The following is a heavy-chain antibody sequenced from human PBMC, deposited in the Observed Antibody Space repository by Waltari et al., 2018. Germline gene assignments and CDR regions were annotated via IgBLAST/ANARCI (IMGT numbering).Heavy chain of an antibody. CDR3: ARVKGVLAATPHSNWSDP. CDR1: GGSISSYY. V-gene: IGHV4-4*07. CDR2: IYPSGST. D-gene: IGHD2-15*01. J-gene: IGHJ5*02. Sequence: QVQLQESGPGLVKPSETLSLTCTVSGGSISSYYWSWIRQPAGKGLEWIGRIYPSGSTNYTPSSRSRFTLSVDTSKTQFSLRLSSGTAADTAVYYFARVKGVLAATPHSNWSDPWGQGTLVTVSS.